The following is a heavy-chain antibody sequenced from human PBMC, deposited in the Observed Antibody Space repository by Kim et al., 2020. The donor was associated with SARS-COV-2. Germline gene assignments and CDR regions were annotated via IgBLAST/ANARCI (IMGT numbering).Heavy chain of an antibody. J-gene: IGHJ4*02. V-gene: IGHV3-15*01. Sequence: GGSLRLSCAASGFTFSNAWMSWVRQAPGKGLEWVGRIKSKTDGGTTDYAAPVKGRFTISRDDSKNTLYLQMNSLKTEDTAVYYCTTEGASSSWPFFDYWGQGTLVTVSS. D-gene: IGHD6-13*01. CDR3: TTEGASSSWPFFDY. CDR1: GFTFSNAW. CDR2: IKSKTDGGTT.